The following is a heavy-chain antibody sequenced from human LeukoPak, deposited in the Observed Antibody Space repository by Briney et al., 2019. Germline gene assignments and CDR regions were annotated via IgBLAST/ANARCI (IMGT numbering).Heavy chain of an antibody. V-gene: IGHV3-74*01. CDR1: GFSFSSYW. CDR3: ARAPSEIGGYYPEYFRH. D-gene: IGHD3-22*01. CDR2: IKSDGKT. Sequence: GGSLRLSCAASGFSFSSYWMHWVRHAPGKGLVWVSRIKSDGKTNYADSVKGRFTISRDNAKNTVSLQMNSLRAEDTGVYYCARAPSEIGGYYPEYFRHWGQGTLVTVSS. J-gene: IGHJ1*01.